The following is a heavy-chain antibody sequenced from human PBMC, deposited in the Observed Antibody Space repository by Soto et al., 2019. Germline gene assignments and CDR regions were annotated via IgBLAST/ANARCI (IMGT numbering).Heavy chain of an antibody. V-gene: IGHV4-4*02. D-gene: IGHD2-21*01. CDR3: ARHIGVPGTRGFDY. CDR2: IYRSGTA. CDR1: GGSISDNNW. Sequence: QVQLQESGPGLVRPSGTLSPTCAVSGGSISDNNWWSWVRQPPGKGLEWIGEIYRSGTANYNPSLNSRVTISMDKSKNQISLHLYSVTAADSAVYYCARHIGVPGTRGFDYWGQGTLVTVSS. J-gene: IGHJ4*02.